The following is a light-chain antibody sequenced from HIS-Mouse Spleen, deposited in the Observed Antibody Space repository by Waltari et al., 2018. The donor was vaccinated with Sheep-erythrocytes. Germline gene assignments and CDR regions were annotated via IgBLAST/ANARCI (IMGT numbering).Light chain of an antibody. V-gene: IGLV3-1*01. CDR1: KLGDKY. CDR3: CSYAGSYNHV. J-gene: IGLJ1*01. CDR2: QDS. Sequence: SYELTQPPSVSVSPGQTASITCSGDKLGDKYACWYQQKPGQSPVLVIYQDSKRPSGCPDRFSGSNPGNTATLTISGLQAEDEADYYCCSYAGSYNHVFATGTKVTVL.